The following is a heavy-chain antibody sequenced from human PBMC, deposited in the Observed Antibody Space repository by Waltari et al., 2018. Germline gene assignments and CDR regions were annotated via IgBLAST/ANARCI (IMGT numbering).Heavy chain of an antibody. Sequence: QVQLQESGPGLVKPSQTLSLTCTVSGGSISSGAYYWSWIRHHPGKGLEWGGYIYYSGSTSYNPSLESRITISLDTSKNQFSLKLSSVTAADTAVYYCARGVLGDLSPYFDYWGQGILVTVSS. CDR2: IYYSGST. J-gene: IGHJ4*02. D-gene: IGHD3-16*02. CDR3: ARGVLGDLSPYFDY. CDR1: GGSISSGAYY. V-gene: IGHV4-31*03.